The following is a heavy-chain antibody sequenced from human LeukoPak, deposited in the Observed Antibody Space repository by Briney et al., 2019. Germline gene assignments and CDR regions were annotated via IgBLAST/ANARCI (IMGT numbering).Heavy chain of an antibody. Sequence: WGSVSLSCAASGFTLSDHYMDWVRQAPGKGLEWVGRSRNKANSYTTEYAASVTGRFTIARDDSENSLYLQMNSLKTEDTAVYYCARGDSSGYSNYWGQGTLVTVSS. D-gene: IGHD3-22*01. CDR3: ARGDSSGYSNY. CDR2: SRNKANSYTT. V-gene: IGHV3-72*01. J-gene: IGHJ4*02. CDR1: GFTLSDHY.